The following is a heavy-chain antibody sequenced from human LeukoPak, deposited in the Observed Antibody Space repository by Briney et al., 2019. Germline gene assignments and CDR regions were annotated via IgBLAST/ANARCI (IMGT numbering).Heavy chain of an antibody. CDR2: IYYSGST. Sequence: PSETLSLTCTVSGGSISSYYWSWIRQPPGKGLEWIGYIYYSGSTNYNPSLKSRVTISVDTSKNQFSLKLSSVTAADTAVCYCAKGYSYGSFDYWGQGTLVTVSS. CDR1: GGSISSYY. J-gene: IGHJ4*02. CDR3: AKGYSYGSFDY. V-gene: IGHV4-59*01. D-gene: IGHD5-18*01.